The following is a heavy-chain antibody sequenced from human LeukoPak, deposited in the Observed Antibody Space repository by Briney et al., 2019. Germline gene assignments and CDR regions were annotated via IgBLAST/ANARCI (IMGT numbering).Heavy chain of an antibody. D-gene: IGHD3-22*01. J-gene: IGHJ6*02. V-gene: IGHV3-9*01. CDR1: GFTFDDYA. CDR2: ISWNSGSI. CDR3: ARDTYYYNSSAFYHYYYGMDV. Sequence: GRSLRLSCAASGFTFDDYAMHWDRQAPGKGLEWVSGISWNSGSIGYADSVKGRFTISRDNAKNTLYLQMNSLSAEDTAVYYCARDTYYYNSSAFYHYYYGMDVWGQGTTVTVSS.